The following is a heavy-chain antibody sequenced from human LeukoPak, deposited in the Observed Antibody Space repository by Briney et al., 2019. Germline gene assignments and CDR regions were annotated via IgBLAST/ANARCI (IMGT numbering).Heavy chain of an antibody. D-gene: IGHD5-18*01. Sequence: GGSLRLSCTASGFTLGSHDMHWVRQIPGQGLEWVAAVSSGFHAFFADSVQGRFTVSREDARNSLYLQMNSLRAGDTAVYYCVREARGYHYTYFDYWGQGTLVAVSS. J-gene: IGHJ4*02. CDR2: VSSGFHA. CDR1: GFTLGSHD. V-gene: IGHV3-13*01. CDR3: VREARGYHYTYFDY.